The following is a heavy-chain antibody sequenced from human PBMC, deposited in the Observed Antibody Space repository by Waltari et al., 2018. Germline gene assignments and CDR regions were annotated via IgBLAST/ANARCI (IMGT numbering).Heavy chain of an antibody. D-gene: IGHD3-3*01. CDR1: GYTFTEFY. Sequence: EVQLVQSGAEVKKPGATVKISCKASGYTFTEFYIHWVRQAPGKGLEWMGRVDPEDGGTIYADNFQDRVTMTADTSTDTSYIEVSSLTSEDTALYYCANGRFGVLNWGQGALVTVSS. V-gene: IGHV1-69-2*01. CDR2: VDPEDGGT. J-gene: IGHJ4*02. CDR3: ANGRFGVLN.